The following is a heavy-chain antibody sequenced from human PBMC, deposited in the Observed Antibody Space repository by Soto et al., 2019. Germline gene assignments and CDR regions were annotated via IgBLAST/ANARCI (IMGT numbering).Heavy chain of an antibody. CDR3: ARGGGYCSSTSCYRNWFDP. Sequence: GASVKVSCKASGYTFTSYDINWVRQATGRGLEWMGWMNPNSGNTGYAQKFQGRVTMTRNTSISTAYMELSSLRSEDTAVYYCARGGGYCSSTSCYRNWFDPWGQGTLVTVSS. D-gene: IGHD2-2*02. CDR1: GYTFTSYD. V-gene: IGHV1-8*01. CDR2: MNPNSGNT. J-gene: IGHJ5*02.